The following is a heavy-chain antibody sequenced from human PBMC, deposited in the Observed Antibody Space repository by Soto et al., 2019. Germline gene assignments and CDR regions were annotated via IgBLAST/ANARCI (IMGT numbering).Heavy chain of an antibody. CDR1: RLTFSNYA. CDR2: ISGSGDTA. D-gene: IGHD6-13*01. CDR3: AKADYSYSWAPGDY. J-gene: IGHJ4*02. Sequence: EVQVLESGGGLVQPGGSLRLSCVISRLTFSNYALNWVRQAPGKGLEWVSSISGSGDTAYYADSVKGRFTISRDNSKNTLYRQMNSLRVEDTALYYWAKADYSYSWAPGDYWGQGTLVTVSS. V-gene: IGHV3-23*01.